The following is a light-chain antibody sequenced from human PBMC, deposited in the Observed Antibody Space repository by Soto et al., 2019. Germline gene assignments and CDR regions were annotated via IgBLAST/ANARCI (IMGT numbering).Light chain of an antibody. V-gene: IGKV3-11*01. CDR1: QSVSSY. Sequence: TLSLSPGERATLSCRASQSVSSYLAWYQQKPGQAPRLLIYDASNRATGIPARFSGSGSGTDFTLTISSLEPEDFAVYYCQQGSNRPFTLTFGERTKMDIK. J-gene: IGKJ1*01. CDR3: QQGSNRPFTLT. CDR2: DAS.